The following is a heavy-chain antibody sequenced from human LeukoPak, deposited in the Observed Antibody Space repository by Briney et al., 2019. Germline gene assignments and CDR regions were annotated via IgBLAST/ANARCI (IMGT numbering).Heavy chain of an antibody. Sequence: GGSLRLSCAASGFTFSTYDMHWVRQATGKGLEWVSGIGKTGDTYYSGSVKGRFTNSRENAKNSLYLEMNSPRAGDTAVYYCARGADGFDYWGQGTLVTVSS. CDR1: GFTFSTYD. J-gene: IGHJ4*02. CDR3: ARGADGFDY. CDR2: IGKTGDT. V-gene: IGHV3-13*04. D-gene: IGHD5-24*01.